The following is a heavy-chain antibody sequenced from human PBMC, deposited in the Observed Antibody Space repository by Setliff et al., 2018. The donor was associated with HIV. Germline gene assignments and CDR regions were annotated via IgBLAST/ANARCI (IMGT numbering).Heavy chain of an antibody. CDR2: IYTSGST. D-gene: IGHD1-1*01. V-gene: IGHV4-4*07. CDR3: ARTTILQESFDL. CDR1: GGSITSFY. Sequence: PSETLSLTCTVSGGSITSFYWNWIRQPAGRGLEWIGRIYTSGSTNYSPSLKSRVSMSVDTSRNQLSLRLTSDTAADTAVYFCARTTILQESFDLWGQGTMVTVSS. J-gene: IGHJ3*01.